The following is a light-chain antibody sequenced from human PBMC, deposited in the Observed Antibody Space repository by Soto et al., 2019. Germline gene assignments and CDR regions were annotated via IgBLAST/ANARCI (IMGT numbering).Light chain of an antibody. V-gene: IGKV4-1*01. CDR2: RAS. J-gene: IGKJ1*01. CDR3: QQYYTTPRT. CDR1: QSVLYSSNNKNY. Sequence: DIVMTQSPDSLAVSLGERATINCKSSQSVLYSSNNKNYLAWYQQKPGQPPKLLLYRASTRESGVPDRFSGSGSGTDFTLTIRTLQAEDVAVYYCQQYYTTPRTFGQGTKVEIK.